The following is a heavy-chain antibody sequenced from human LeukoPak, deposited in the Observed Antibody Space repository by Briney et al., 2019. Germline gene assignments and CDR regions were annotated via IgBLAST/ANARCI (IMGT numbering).Heavy chain of an antibody. CDR3: ARGRFGDHYMDV. V-gene: IGHV3-21*01. CDR1: GFTFSSYW. J-gene: IGHJ6*03. Sequence: GGSLRLSCAASGFTFSSYWMSWVRQAPGKGLEWVSSISTSSSYIYYADSLKGRFTISRDNAKNSLYLQMNSLRAEDTAVYYCARGRFGDHYMDVWGKGTTVTISS. D-gene: IGHD3-10*01. CDR2: ISTSSSYI.